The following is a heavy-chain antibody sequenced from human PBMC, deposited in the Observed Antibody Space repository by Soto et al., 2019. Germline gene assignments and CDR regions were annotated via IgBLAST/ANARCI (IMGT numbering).Heavy chain of an antibody. V-gene: IGHV1-3*01. CDR1: GYTFTSYA. CDR2: INAGNGNT. J-gene: IGHJ4*02. Sequence: GASVKVSCKASGYTFTSYAMHWVRQAPGQRLEWMGWINAGNGNTKYSQKFQGRVTITRDTSASTAYMELSSLRSGDTAVYYCAMGLETVTTQSLDYWGQGTLVTIS. CDR3: AMGLETVTTQSLDY. D-gene: IGHD4-4*01.